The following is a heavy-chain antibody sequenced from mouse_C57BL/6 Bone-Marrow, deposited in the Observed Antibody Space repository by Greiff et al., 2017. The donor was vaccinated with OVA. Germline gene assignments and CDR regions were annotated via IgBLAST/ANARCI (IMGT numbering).Heavy chain of an antibody. J-gene: IGHJ4*01. CDR1: GYTFTDYN. Sequence: VQLQQSGPELVKPGASVKIPCKASGYTFTDYNMDWVKQSHGKSLEWIGDINPNNGGTIYNQKFKGKATLTVDKSSSTAYMELRSLTSEDTAVYYCARRNLLRRGGYAMDYWGQGTSVTVSS. D-gene: IGHD1-1*01. CDR2: INPNNGGT. V-gene: IGHV1-18*01. CDR3: ARRNLLRRGGYAMDY.